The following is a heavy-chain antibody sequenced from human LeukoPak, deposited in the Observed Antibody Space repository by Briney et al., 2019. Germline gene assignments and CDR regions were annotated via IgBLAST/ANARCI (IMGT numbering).Heavy chain of an antibody. CDR3: ARQSGYSYGYAFDY. CDR1: GFTISSYY. D-gene: IGHD5-18*01. J-gene: IGHJ4*02. V-gene: IGHV4-59*01. Sequence: SESLSLSCAASGFTISSYYRSWIRQAPGKGLEWIAYIYYSGSTNYNPSLKSRVTISVDTSKNQFSLKLNSVTAADTAVYYCARQSGYSYGYAFDYWGQGTLVTVSS. CDR2: IYYSGST.